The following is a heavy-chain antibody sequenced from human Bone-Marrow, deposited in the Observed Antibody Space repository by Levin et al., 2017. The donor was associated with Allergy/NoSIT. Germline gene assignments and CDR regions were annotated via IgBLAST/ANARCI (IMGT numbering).Heavy chain of an antibody. J-gene: IGHJ4*02. CDR2: ISFDGSNK. V-gene: IGHV3-30*04. D-gene: IGHD3-16*02. CDR1: GFTFSSYS. Sequence: LSLTCAASGFTFSSYSMHWVRQAPGKGLEWVAVISFDGSNKFYADSVKGRFTISRDNSKNTLSLHMNSLRVEDTAVYYCARDLGYPLYYFDYWGQGTLVTVSS. CDR3: ARDLGYPLYYFDY.